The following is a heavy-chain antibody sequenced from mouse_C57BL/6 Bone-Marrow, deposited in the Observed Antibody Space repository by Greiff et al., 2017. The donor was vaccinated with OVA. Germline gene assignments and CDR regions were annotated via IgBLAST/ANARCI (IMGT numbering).Heavy chain of an antibody. CDR3: ARGGAY. J-gene: IGHJ3*01. V-gene: IGHV5-2*03. CDR2: INSDGGST. Sequence: EVKVEESGGGLVQPGESLKLSCESYEYEFTSHDMSWVRQTPEKRLEWVAAINSDGGSTYYPDTMERRFIISRDNTKKTLYLQMSSLRSEDTALDCCARGGAYWGQGTLVTVSA. CDR1: EYEFTSHD.